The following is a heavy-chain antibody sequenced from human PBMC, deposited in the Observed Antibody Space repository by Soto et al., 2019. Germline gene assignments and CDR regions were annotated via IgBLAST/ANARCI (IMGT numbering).Heavy chain of an antibody. CDR1: GGSIISNSYY. J-gene: IGHJ4*02. V-gene: IGHV4-39*02. CDR2: IFHSGST. CDR3: ARAAPREGSGGSCHSGRDE. D-gene: IGHD2-15*01. Sequence: SETLSLTCTVSGGSIISNSYYWGWIRQPPGKGLEWIGSIFHSGSTYYNPSLKSRVTMSVDTSKNQFSLSLASVTAADTAVYYCARAAPREGSGGSCHSGRDEWGQGTLVPVAS.